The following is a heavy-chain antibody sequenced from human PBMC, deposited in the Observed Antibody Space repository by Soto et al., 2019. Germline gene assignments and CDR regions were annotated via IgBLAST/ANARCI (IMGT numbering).Heavy chain of an antibody. V-gene: IGHV4-31*03. CDR2: IYYSGST. J-gene: IGHJ4*02. D-gene: IGHD2-15*01. CDR3: ASDTSFFCSGGSCYRFLFDY. CDR1: GGSISSGGYY. Sequence: SETLSLTCTVSGGSISSGGYYWSWIRQHPGKGLEWIGYIYYSGSTYYNPSLKSRVTISVDTSKNQFSLKLSSVTAADTAVYYCASDTSFFCSGGSCYRFLFDYWGQRSLDTGSS.